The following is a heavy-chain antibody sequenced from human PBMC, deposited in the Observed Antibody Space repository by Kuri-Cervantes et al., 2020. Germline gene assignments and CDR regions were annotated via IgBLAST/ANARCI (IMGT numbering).Heavy chain of an antibody. J-gene: IGHJ4*02. Sequence: GESLKISCAASGFTFDDYGMSWVRQAPGKGLEWVSGINWNGGSTGYADSVKGRFTISRDNAKNSLYLQMNSLRAEDTAVYYCALLGYSYGYYFDYWGQGTLVTVSS. CDR1: GFTFDDYG. D-gene: IGHD5-18*01. CDR2: INWNGGST. V-gene: IGHV3-20*04. CDR3: ALLGYSYGYYFDY.